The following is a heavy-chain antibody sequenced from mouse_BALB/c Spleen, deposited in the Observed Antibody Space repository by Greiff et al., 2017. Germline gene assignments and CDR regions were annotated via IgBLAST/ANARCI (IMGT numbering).Heavy chain of an antibody. CDR3: ARTGIYYYGSSHYYAMDY. CDR2: ISSGGST. V-gene: IGHV5-6-5*01. D-gene: IGHD1-1*01. Sequence: DVMLVESGGGLVKPGGSLKLSCAASGFTFSSYAMSWVRQTPEKRLEWVASISSGGSTYYPDSVKGRFTISRDNARNILYLQMSSLRSEDTAMYYCARTGIYYYGSSHYYAMDYWGQGTSVTVSS. J-gene: IGHJ4*01. CDR1: GFTFSSYA.